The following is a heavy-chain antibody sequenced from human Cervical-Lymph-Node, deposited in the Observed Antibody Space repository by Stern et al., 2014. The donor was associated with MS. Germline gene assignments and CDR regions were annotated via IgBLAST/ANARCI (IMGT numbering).Heavy chain of an antibody. Sequence: QVQLVESGGGVVQPGRSLRLSCAASGFTFSNYGMHWVRQAPGKGLEWLAVIWDDGNKKYYADSVKGRFTISRDNSKNTLFLQKSSLTAEDTALYYCARGNWNYEGMGYWGQGTLVTVSS. CDR2: IWDDGNKK. J-gene: IGHJ4*02. CDR3: ARGNWNYEGMGY. D-gene: IGHD1-7*01. V-gene: IGHV3-33*01. CDR1: GFTFSNYG.